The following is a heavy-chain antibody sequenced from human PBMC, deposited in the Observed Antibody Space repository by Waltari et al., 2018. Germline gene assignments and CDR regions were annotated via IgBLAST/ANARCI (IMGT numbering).Heavy chain of an antibody. Sequence: EVQLVESGGGLVRPGGSHRLSCVVSGFNFNYAWMSWFRQAPGKGLEWGGFIKSKTSGVAPDYAAPVKGRFTISRDDSQNMVDLQMNSLKSEDTGIYYCVADASEVGRGEFDYWGQGILVTVSS. CDR1: GFNFNYAW. J-gene: IGHJ4*02. CDR3: VADASEVGRGEFDY. D-gene: IGHD3-10*01. V-gene: IGHV3-15*01. CDR2: IKSKTSGVAP.